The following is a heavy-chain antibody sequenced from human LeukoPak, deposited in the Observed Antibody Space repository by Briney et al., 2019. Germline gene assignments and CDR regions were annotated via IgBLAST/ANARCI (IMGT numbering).Heavy chain of an antibody. V-gene: IGHV1-69*06. Sequence: GASVKVSCKASGGTFTNDAISWVRQAPGQGLEWMGGIIPRFDTTIYAQKFQGRVTVTADKSTSTAYMELSSLRSEDTAVYYCARDPHIYCSRTSCYTYFYYMDVWGIGTTVTVSS. D-gene: IGHD2-2*02. J-gene: IGHJ6*03. CDR3: ARDPHIYCSRTSCYTYFYYMDV. CDR1: GGTFTNDA. CDR2: IIPRFDTT.